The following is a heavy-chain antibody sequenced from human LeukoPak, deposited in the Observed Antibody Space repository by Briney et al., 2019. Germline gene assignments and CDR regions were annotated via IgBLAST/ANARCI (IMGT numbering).Heavy chain of an antibody. CDR3: AREYFDWLLGYFDY. J-gene: IGHJ4*02. V-gene: IGHV3-23*01. CDR2: ISSSGGST. D-gene: IGHD3-9*01. CDR1: GFTFSSYA. Sequence: PGGSLRLSCAASGFTFSSYAMSWVRQAPGKGLEWVSGISSSGGSTYYADSVKGRFTISRDNSKNTLYLQMNSLRAEDTAVYYCAREYFDWLLGYFDYWGQGTLVTVSS.